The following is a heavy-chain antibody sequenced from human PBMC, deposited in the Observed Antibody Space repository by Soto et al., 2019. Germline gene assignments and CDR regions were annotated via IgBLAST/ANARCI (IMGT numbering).Heavy chain of an antibody. CDR3: TGGPPNWGFDS. CDR2: MSPKTANT. J-gene: IGHJ5*01. CDR1: GYTFTSYD. Sequence: ASVKVSCKASGYTFTSYDINWVLQTAGQGLEWMGWMSPKTANTGYAQKFQGRVTMTRSTSISTAYMELSSLTSEDTAVYYCTGGPPNWGFDSWGQGPPVTVPS. V-gene: IGHV1-8*01. D-gene: IGHD7-27*01.